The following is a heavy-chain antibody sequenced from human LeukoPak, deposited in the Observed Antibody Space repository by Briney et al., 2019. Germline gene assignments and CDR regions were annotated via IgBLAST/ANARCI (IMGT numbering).Heavy chain of an antibody. D-gene: IGHD3-10*01. CDR3: ASGYYYGSGSYYNKGYYFDY. CDR1: GGSISSGGYY. V-gene: IGHV4-31*03. CDR2: IYYSGST. Sequence: SETLSLTCTVSGGSISSGGYYWSWIRQHPGKGLEWIGYIYYSGSTYYDPSLKSRVTISVDTSKNQFSLKLSSVTAADTAVYYCASGYYYGSGSYYNKGYYFDYWGQGTLVTVSS. J-gene: IGHJ4*02.